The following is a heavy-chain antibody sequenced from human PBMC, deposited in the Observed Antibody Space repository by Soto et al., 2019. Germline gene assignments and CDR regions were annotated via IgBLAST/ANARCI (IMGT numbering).Heavy chain of an antibody. CDR3: ARGTTRNTYDYGMDV. J-gene: IGHJ6*02. CDR2: IIPILGIA. V-gene: IGHV1-69*02. CDR1: GGTFSSYT. Sequence: QVQLVQSGAEVKKPGSSVKVSCKASGGTFSSYTISWVRQAPGQGLEWMGRIIPILGIANYAQKFQGRVKITADKSTSTAYMGLSSLRSEDTAVYYCARGTTRNTYDYGMDVWGQGTTVTGSS. D-gene: IGHD1-1*01.